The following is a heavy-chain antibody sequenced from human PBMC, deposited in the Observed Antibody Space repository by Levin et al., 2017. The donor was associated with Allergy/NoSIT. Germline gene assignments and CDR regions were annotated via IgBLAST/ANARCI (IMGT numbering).Heavy chain of an antibody. CDR1: GFTFSSYS. CDR3: ARPLGGAGMDLDY. V-gene: IGHV3-48*01. CDR2: LSHTGYTM. D-gene: IGHD6-13*01. J-gene: IGHJ4*02. Sequence: GGSLRLSCEASGFTFSSYSMNWVRQAPGKGLEWVSYLSHTGYTMFYADSVKGRFTISRDNAQNSLYLQMNSLRPEDTAVYYCARPLGGAGMDLDYWGRGTLVTVSS.